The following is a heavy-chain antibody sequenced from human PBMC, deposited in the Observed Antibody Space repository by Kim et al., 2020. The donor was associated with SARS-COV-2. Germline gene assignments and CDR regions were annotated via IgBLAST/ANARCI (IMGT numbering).Heavy chain of an antibody. Sequence: GGSLRLSCAASGFTFSSYAMHWVRQAPGKGLEWVAVISYDGSNKYYADSVKGRFTISRDNSKNTLYLQMNSLRAEDTAVYYCARELGNRGDYWGQGTLVTVSS. J-gene: IGHJ4*02. V-gene: IGHV3-30-3*01. CDR3: ARELGNRGDY. CDR2: ISYDGSNK. D-gene: IGHD7-27*01. CDR1: GFTFSSYA.